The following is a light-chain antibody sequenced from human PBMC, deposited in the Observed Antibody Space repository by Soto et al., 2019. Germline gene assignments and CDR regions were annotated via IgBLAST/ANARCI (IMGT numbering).Light chain of an antibody. CDR3: ISYTSSSTWV. J-gene: IGLJ3*02. V-gene: IGLV2-14*01. CDR2: EVS. CDR1: SNDVGGYNY. Sequence: QSVLTQPASVSGSPGQSITISCTGTSNDVGGYNYVSWYQQHPGKVPKLMIYEVSNRTSGVSDRFSGSRSGNTASLTISGLQAEDESDYYCISYTSSSTWVFGGGTKLTVL.